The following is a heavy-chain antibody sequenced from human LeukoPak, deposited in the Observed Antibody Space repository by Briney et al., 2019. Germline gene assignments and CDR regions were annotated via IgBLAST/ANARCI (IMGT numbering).Heavy chain of an antibody. D-gene: IGHD3-22*01. V-gene: IGHV3-7*01. Sequence: GGSLRLSCAASGFTFSSYWMSWVRQAPGKGLEWVANIKQDGSEKYYVDSVKGRFTISRDNAKNSLYLQMNSLRAEDTAVYYCARSQRPCGYYLYYFDYWGQGTLVTVSS. CDR1: GFTFSSYW. CDR3: ARSQRPCGYYLYYFDY. CDR2: IKQDGSEK. J-gene: IGHJ4*02.